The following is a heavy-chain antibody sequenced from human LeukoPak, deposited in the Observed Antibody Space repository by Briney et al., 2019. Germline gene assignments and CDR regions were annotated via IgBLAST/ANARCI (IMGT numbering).Heavy chain of an antibody. CDR2: ISTGSRYI. CDR1: GFTLSNYD. J-gene: IGHJ5*02. Sequence: SGGSLRLSCAASGFTLSNYDMNWVRQAPGKGLEWVSSISTGSRYIYYTDSLRGLFTISRDDDKNTLYLQMNSLRAEDTAVYYCARADCSSSTCYLRRSWFDPWGQGTLVTVSS. V-gene: IGHV3-21*06. D-gene: IGHD2-2*01. CDR3: ARADCSSSTCYLRRSWFDP.